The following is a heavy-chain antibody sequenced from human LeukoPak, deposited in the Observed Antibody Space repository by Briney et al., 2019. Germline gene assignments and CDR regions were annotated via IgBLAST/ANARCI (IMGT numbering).Heavy chain of an antibody. Sequence: RPGGSLRVSCAASGFTFDDYGMSWVRQAPGKGLEWVSGINWNGDSTGYVESVKGRFTISRDNAKNSLYLQMNSLRAEDTAFYYCARNTSTTWYGYYFDSWDQGTLVTVSS. J-gene: IGHJ4*02. D-gene: IGHD6-13*01. CDR3: ARNTSTTWYGYYFDS. CDR1: GFTFDDYG. V-gene: IGHV3-20*04. CDR2: INWNGDST.